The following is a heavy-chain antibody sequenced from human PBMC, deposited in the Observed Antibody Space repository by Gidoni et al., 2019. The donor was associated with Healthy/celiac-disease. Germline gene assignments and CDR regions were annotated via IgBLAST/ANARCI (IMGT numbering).Heavy chain of an antibody. J-gene: IGHJ4*02. CDR1: GFTFTRYP. V-gene: IGHV3-23*01. Sequence: EVQLLESGGGLVQPGGSLRLSCAASGFTFTRYPRNWVRQAPGQGLEWVSTISNSGAGTYYADSVKGRFTISRDNSKNTLYLQMNSLRAEDTAVYYCANRPDCTNGLCPLVFDCWGQGTLVTVSS. CDR2: ISNSGAGT. D-gene: IGHD2-8*01. CDR3: ANRPDCTNGLCPLVFDC.